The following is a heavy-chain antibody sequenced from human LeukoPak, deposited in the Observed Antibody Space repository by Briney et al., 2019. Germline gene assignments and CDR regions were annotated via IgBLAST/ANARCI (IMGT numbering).Heavy chain of an antibody. CDR2: IYYSGST. CDR1: GGSISGSSYY. J-gene: IGHJ5*02. CDR3: ARTYSSSWLFWFDP. D-gene: IGHD6-13*01. Sequence: SETLSLTCTVSGGSISGSSYYWGWIRQPPGKGLEWIGSIYYSGSTYYNPSLKSRVTISVDTSKNQFSLKLNSVTATDTAVYYCARTYSSSWLFWFDPWGQGTLVTVSS. V-gene: IGHV4-39*01.